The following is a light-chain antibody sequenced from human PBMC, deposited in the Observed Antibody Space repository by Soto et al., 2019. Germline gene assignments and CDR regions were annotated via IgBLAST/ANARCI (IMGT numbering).Light chain of an antibody. CDR2: RNH. CDR3: AVWDDSLSGAWV. CDR1: RSNIGTNS. Sequence: QSVPAQPPSASATPGQRVTIACSGSRSNIGTNSVYWYQQFPGTAPKLLIYRNHQRPSGVPDRFSGSKSGTSASLAISELRSEDEADYYCAVWDDSLSGAWVFGGGTKLTVL. J-gene: IGLJ3*02. V-gene: IGLV1-47*01.